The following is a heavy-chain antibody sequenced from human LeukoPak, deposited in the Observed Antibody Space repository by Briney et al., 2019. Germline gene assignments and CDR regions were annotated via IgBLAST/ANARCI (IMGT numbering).Heavy chain of an antibody. J-gene: IGHJ2*01. V-gene: IGHV4-59*01. CDR2: IFYSGST. CDR3: ARVYYSNSYDYWYFDL. Sequence: SETLSLTCTVSGGSISSYYWSWIRQPPGKGLEWIGYIFYSGSTNYNPSLKSRVTISVDTSKNQFSLKLSSVTAADTAVYYCARVYYSNSYDYWYFDLWGRGTLVTISS. D-gene: IGHD6-13*01. CDR1: GGSISSYY.